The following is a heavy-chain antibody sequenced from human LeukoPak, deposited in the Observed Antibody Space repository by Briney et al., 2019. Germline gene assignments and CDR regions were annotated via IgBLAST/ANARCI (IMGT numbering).Heavy chain of an antibody. Sequence: NSSETLSLTCTVSGGSISSSSYYWGWIRQPPGKGLEWIGSIFYSGSTYYAPSLKSRVTISVDTSKNQFSLKLNSVTAADTAVYCCARETKIKTLDAQLLYWFDPWGQGTLVTVSS. CDR2: IFYSGST. D-gene: IGHD1-1*01. V-gene: IGHV4-39*07. J-gene: IGHJ5*02. CDR1: GGSISSSSYY. CDR3: ARETKIKTLDAQLLYWFDP.